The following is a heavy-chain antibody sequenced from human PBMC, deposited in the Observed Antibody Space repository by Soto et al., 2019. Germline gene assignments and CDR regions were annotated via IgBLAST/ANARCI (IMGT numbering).Heavy chain of an antibody. CDR1: GGTFSSYA. V-gene: IGHV1-69*06. CDR2: NIPIFGTA. Sequence: QVPLVQSGAEVKKPGSSVKVSCKASGGTFSSYAISWVRQAPGQGLEWMGGNIPIFGTANYAQKFQGRVTITADKSARAVSMEVCSLKSEYTAVYDCARWGGWQGVGGNWFDPWGQGTLVTVSS. J-gene: IGHJ5*02. CDR3: ARWGGWQGVGGNWFDP. D-gene: IGHD3-10*01.